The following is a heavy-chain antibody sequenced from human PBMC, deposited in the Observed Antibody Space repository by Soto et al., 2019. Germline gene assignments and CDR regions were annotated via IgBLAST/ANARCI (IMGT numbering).Heavy chain of an antibody. CDR3: ARGGIVAVPAAISSYNDYTNYRFDS. V-gene: IGHV1-69*01. J-gene: IGHJ4*02. D-gene: IGHD4-4*01. CDR1: GGSFSDFA. CDR2: IIPMFAAS. Sequence: QVQLAQSGAEVRKPGSSVKVSCGASGGSFSDFAFSWLRQAPGQGLEWMGGIIPMFAASKYAQRFQDRVTITADESTNTVYLALSSLTSDDKATYYCARGGIVAVPAAISSYNDYTNYRFDSWGQGTMVTVAS.